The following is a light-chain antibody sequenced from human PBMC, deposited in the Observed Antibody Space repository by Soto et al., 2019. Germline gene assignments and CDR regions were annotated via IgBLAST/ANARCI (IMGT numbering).Light chain of an antibody. Sequence: DIQMTQSPSSLSASVGDRVTITCRASQSISTYLNWYHQKPGKAPDLLIYAASSLKSGVPSRFSGSGSGTHFTLTITGLQPADFATYYCQQNFSIPITFGQGTRLE. V-gene: IGKV1-39*01. CDR2: AAS. CDR3: QQNFSIPIT. J-gene: IGKJ5*01. CDR1: QSISTY.